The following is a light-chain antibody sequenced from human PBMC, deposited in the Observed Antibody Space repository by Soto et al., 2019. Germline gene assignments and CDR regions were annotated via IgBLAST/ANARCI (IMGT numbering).Light chain of an antibody. V-gene: IGLV2-14*03. J-gene: IGLJ1*01. CDR3: TSYTRSSAPNYV. CDR2: DVT. CDR1: SSDVGGYNS. Sequence: QSALTQPASVSGSPGQSITISCTGTSSDVGGYNSVSWYQQHPGKAPKLMIYDVTNRPSGISNRFSGSKSGNTASLTISGLQAVDEADYYCTSYTRSSAPNYVFGTGTKVTVL.